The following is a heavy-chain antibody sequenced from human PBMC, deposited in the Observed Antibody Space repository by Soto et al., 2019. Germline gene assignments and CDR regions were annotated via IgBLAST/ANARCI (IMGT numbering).Heavy chain of an antibody. D-gene: IGHD3-22*01. V-gene: IGHV1-69*04. Sequence: SVKVSCKASGYTFTSYGISWVRQAPGQGLEWMGRIIPILGIANYAQKFQGRVTITADKSTSTAYMELSSLRSEDTAVYYCARGYYYDSSGYYWYDAFDIWGQGTMVTVSS. CDR1: GYTFTSYG. CDR2: IIPILGIA. J-gene: IGHJ3*02. CDR3: ARGYYYDSSGYYWYDAFDI.